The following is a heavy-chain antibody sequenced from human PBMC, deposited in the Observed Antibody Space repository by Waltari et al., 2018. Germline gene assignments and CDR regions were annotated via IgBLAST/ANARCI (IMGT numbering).Heavy chain of an antibody. V-gene: IGHV4-34*01. Sequence: QVQLQQWGAGLLKPSETLSLTCAVYGGSFSGYYWSWIRQPPGKGLEWIGEINHSGSTNYNPALKSRVTISVDTSKNQFSLKVSAVTAADTAVYYWARGGGGYCSSTSCYSPKVFDYWGQGTLVTVSS. CDR2: INHSGST. CDR3: ARGGGGYCSSTSCYSPKVFDY. CDR1: GGSFSGYY. J-gene: IGHJ4*02. D-gene: IGHD2-2*01.